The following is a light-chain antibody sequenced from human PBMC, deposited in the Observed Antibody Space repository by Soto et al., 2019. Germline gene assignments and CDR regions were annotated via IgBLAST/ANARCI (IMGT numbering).Light chain of an antibody. V-gene: IGKV1-5*01. CDR3: QQYNSYCT. J-gene: IGKJ1*01. CDR2: DAS. Sequence: DIHLAYSSCTLSSSVRERVAITCRASQSISSWLAWYQQKPGKAPKLLIYDASSLESGVPSRFSGSGSGTEFTLTISSLQTDDFATYYCQQYNSYCTFGQGTKVDIK. CDR1: QSISSW.